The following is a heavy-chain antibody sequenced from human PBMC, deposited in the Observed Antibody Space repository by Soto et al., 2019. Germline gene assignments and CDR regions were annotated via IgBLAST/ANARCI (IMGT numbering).Heavy chain of an antibody. Sequence: QVQLQESGPGLVKPSQTLSLTCTVSGGSISSGGYYWSWIRQHPGKGLEWIGYIYYSGSTYYNPSLRSRITISGDTYKKQFSLKLSSVTAADTAVYYCARDGTRGDQGYWGQGTLVTVSS. D-gene: IGHD2-21*02. V-gene: IGHV4-31*03. CDR3: ARDGTRGDQGY. J-gene: IGHJ4*02. CDR2: IYYSGST. CDR1: GGSISSGGYY.